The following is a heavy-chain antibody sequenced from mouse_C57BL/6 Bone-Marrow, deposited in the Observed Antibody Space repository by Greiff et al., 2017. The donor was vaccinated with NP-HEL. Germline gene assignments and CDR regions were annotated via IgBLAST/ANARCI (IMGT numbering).Heavy chain of an antibody. D-gene: IGHD2-4*01. CDR1: GYPFPSYW. CDR2: IDPNSGGT. Sequence: VQLQQSGPGLLNPGVSVTLSCRVSGYPFPSYWFQGVKQGLGRAFEWIGRIDPNSGGTKYNEKFKSKATRTVDKPSSTAYMQLSSLTSEDSAVYYCARGRDYPFAYWGQGTLVTVSA. V-gene: IGHV1-72*01. CDR3: ARGRDYPFAY. J-gene: IGHJ3*01.